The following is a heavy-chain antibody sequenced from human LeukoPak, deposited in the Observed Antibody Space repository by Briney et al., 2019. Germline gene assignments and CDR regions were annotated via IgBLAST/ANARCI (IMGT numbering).Heavy chain of an antibody. J-gene: IGHJ6*02. Sequence: ASVKVSCKASGYTFTGYYMHWVQQAPGQGLEWMGRINPNSGGTNYAQKFQGRVTMTRDTSISTAYMELSRLRSDDTAVYYCARLYFRAYYDSSGRSSQRLLGGMDVWGQGTTVTVSS. CDR2: INPNSGGT. CDR3: ARLYFRAYYDSSGRSSQRLLGGMDV. CDR1: GYTFTGYY. D-gene: IGHD3-22*01. V-gene: IGHV1-2*06.